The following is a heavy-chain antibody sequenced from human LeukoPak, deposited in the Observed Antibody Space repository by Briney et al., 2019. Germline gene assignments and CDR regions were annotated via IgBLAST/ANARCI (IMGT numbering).Heavy chain of an antibody. CDR3: ARDQYGDYPSYYMDV. J-gene: IGHJ6*03. V-gene: IGHV3-21*01. D-gene: IGHD4-17*01. CDR1: GFTFSSYS. CDR2: ISSSSSYI. Sequence: GGSLRLSCAASGFTFSSYSMNWVRQAPGKGLEWVSSISSSSSYIYHADSVKGRFTIPRDNAKNSLYLQMNSLRAEDTAVYYCARDQYGDYPSYYMDVWGKGTTVTVSS.